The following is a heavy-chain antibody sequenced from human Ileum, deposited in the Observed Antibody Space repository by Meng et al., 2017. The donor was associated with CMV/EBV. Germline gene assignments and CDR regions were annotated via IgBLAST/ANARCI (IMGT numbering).Heavy chain of an antibody. CDR2: IRSGASTGTT. CDR3: TRDRGRVTPPDY. D-gene: IGHD4-23*01. Sequence: GESLKISCAASGFTFSSYAMSWVRQAPGKGLEWVAFIRSGASTGTTEYAASVKGRFSVSRDDSNSVAYLEMNSMKIEDTAVYYCTRDRGRVTPPDYWGQGVLVTVSS. J-gene: IGHJ4*02. V-gene: IGHV3-49*04. CDR1: GFTFSSYA.